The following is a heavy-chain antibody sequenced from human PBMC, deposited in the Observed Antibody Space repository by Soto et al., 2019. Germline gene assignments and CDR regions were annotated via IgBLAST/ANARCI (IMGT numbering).Heavy chain of an antibody. D-gene: IGHD6-6*01. CDR3: ARDFVAGRGYYYYGMDV. CDR1: GFTFSSYW. J-gene: IGHJ6*02. CDR2: IKQDRSEK. Sequence: PGGSLRLSCAASGFTFSSYWMSWVRQAPGKGLEWVANIKQDRSEKYYVDSVKGRFTISRDNAKNSLYLQMNSLRAEDTAVYYCARDFVAGRGYYYYGMDVWGQGTTVTVSS. V-gene: IGHV3-7*01.